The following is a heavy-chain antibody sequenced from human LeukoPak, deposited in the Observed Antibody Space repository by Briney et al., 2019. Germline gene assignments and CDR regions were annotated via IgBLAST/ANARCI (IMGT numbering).Heavy chain of an antibody. CDR3: ARIRQRGTKYYFDY. CDR1: GVTFSSYS. D-gene: IGHD1-7*01. CDR2: KKKDESEK. V-gene: IGHV3-7*04. Sequence: PGGALRLSCAASGVTFSSYSMSWVRQAPGKGREWGANKKKDESEKCYVDSVKGQFTISRDNAKNSLYLQMSSLRAEDTAVYYCARIRQRGTKYYFDYWGQGTLVTVSS. J-gene: IGHJ4*02.